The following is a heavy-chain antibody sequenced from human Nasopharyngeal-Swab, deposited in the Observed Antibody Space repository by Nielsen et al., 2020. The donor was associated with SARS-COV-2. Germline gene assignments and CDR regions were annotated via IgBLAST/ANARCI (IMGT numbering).Heavy chain of an antibody. Sequence: SETLSLTCTVSGASISSSSYYWGWIRQPPGEGLEWIGSIYYSGSTYYNPSLKSRVTISVGTSKNQFSLKLSSVTAADTAVYYCATHYYDSSGYFQGDYWGQGTLVTVSS. CDR1: GASISSSSYY. V-gene: IGHV4-39*01. J-gene: IGHJ4*02. CDR3: ATHYYDSSGYFQGDY. CDR2: IYYSGST. D-gene: IGHD3-22*01.